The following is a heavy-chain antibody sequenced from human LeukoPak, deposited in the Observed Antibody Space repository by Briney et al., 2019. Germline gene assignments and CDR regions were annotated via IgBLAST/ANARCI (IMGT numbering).Heavy chain of an antibody. CDR1: GGSIRSGTDY. J-gene: IGHJ6*03. CDR3: ARVVWGGDFHSSLDV. D-gene: IGHD7-27*01. Sequence: PSQTLSLTCTVSGGSIRSGTDYWRWIRQPAGRGLEGIVRIYMSRSTYYNPSSKSRVTMSVDTSNDQVSLKLRSVPAADTAVYYCARVVWGGDFHSSLDVWGKGTTVSVSS. V-gene: IGHV4-61*02. CDR2: IYMSRST.